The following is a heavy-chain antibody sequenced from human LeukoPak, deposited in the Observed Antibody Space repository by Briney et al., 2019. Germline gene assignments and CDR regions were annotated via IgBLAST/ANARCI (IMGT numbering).Heavy chain of an antibody. Sequence: GASVKVSCKASGYTFINYGINWVRQAPGQGLEWMGWISTYNGNTNYAQKLRGRVTMTTDTSTSTAYMELNNLRSDDTAVYYCARDRGPPRAVAAGFERRPNWYFDLWGRGTLVTVSS. D-gene: IGHD6-19*01. J-gene: IGHJ2*01. V-gene: IGHV1-18*01. CDR1: GYTFINYG. CDR3: ARDRGPPRAVAAGFERRPNWYFDL. CDR2: ISTYNGNT.